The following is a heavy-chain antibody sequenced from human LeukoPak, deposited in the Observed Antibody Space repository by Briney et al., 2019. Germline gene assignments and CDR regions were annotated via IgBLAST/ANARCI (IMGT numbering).Heavy chain of an antibody. J-gene: IGHJ4*02. CDR2: IYHSGST. D-gene: IGHD6-13*01. V-gene: IGHV4-39*07. CDR1: GGSISSSSYY. CDR3: ARAFSSTSPEAN. Sequence: PSETLSLTCTVSGGSISSSSYYWGWIRQPPGKGLEWIGSIYHSGSTYYNPSLKSRVTISVDTSKNQFSLRLSSVTAADTAVYYCARAFSSTSPEANWGQGTLVTVSS.